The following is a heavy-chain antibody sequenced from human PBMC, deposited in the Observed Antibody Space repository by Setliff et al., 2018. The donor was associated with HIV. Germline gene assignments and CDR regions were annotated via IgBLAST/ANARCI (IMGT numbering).Heavy chain of an antibody. Sequence: PGGSLRLSCAASGFTFSNYRMNWVRQAPGKGLEWLSYISSSDTTIRYADSVKGRFTISRDNAQKSLYLQMNSLRAEDTALYHCARADVESFPPDWFDPWGQGTLVTVSS. CDR3: ARADVESFPPDWFDP. J-gene: IGHJ5*02. CDR1: GFTFSNYR. CDR2: ISSSDTTI. V-gene: IGHV3-48*01.